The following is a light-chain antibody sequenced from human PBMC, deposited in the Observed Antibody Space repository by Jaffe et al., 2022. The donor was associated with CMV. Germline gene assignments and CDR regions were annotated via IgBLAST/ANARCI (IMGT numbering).Light chain of an antibody. J-gene: IGKJ1*01. CDR1: QGIGNS. V-gene: IGKV1-NL1*01. CDR2: AAS. Sequence: DIQMTQSPSSLSASVGDRVTLTCRASQGIGNSLAWYQQKPGKVPKLLLYAASRLESGVPSRFSGSASGTAYTLTISSLQPEDFVTYYCQQYYSTPWTFGQGTKVEIK. CDR3: QQYYSTPWT.